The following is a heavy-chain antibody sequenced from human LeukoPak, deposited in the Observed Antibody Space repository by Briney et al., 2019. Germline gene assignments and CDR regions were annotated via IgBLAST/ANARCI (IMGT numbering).Heavy chain of an antibody. CDR2: IRYDGSNE. J-gene: IGHJ3*02. D-gene: IGHD6-13*01. V-gene: IGHV3-30*02. CDR1: GFSFSNYG. CDR3: AKGLAGQLTAFDI. Sequence: GGSLRLSCAASGFSFSNYGMHWVRQAPGKGLEWVAFIRYDGSNEYYADSVKGRFTISRDNSKNTLYLQMNSLRAEDTAVYYCAKGLAGQLTAFDIWGQGTIVTVSS.